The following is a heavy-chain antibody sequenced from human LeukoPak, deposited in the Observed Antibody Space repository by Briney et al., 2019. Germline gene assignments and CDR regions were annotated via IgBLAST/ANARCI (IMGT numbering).Heavy chain of an antibody. CDR1: GFTFSKAW. D-gene: IGHD5-18*01. CDR3: ARDTRRIQLSSFDP. CDR2: IKSKTDGGTT. Sequence: GGSLRLSCAASGFTFSKAWMTWVRQAPGKGLEWVGRIKSKTDGGTTDYAAPVKGRFTISTDDSKNTLYLQMNSLKTEDTAVYYCARDTRRIQLSSFDPWGQGTLVTVSS. V-gene: IGHV3-15*01. J-gene: IGHJ5*02.